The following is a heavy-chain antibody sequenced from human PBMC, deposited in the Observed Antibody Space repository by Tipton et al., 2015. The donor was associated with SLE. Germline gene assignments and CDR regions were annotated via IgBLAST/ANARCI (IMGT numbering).Heavy chain of an antibody. CDR3: AHDFWSGPLDYFDY. V-gene: IGHV4-34*01. D-gene: IGHD3-3*01. Sequence: TLSLTCAVYGGSFSGYYWSWIRQPPGKGLEWIGEINYSGSTNYNPSLKSRVTISIDTSKNQLSLKLNSVTAADTAVYYCAHDFWSGPLDYFDYWGQGILVTVSS. CDR1: GGSFSGYY. CDR2: INYSGST. J-gene: IGHJ4*02.